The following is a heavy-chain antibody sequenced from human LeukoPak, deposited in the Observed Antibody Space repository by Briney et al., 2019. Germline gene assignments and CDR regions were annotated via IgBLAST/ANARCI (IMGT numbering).Heavy chain of an antibody. CDR2: ISSSGSTI. CDR1: GFTFSSYS. V-gene: IGHV3-21*04. D-gene: IGHD1-26*01. J-gene: IGHJ4*02. Sequence: GGSLRLSCAASGFTFSSYSMNWVRQAPGKGLEWVSSISSSGSTIYYADSVKGRFTISRDNAKNSLYLQMNSLRAEDTAVYYCARALGGGASPKGYWGQGTLVTVSS. CDR3: ARALGGGASPKGY.